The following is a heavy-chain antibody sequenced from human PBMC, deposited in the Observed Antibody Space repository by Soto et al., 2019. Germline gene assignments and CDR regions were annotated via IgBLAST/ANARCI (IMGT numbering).Heavy chain of an antibody. CDR3: AKDQGRGYYDSSGYPY. Sequence: GGSLRLSCAASGFTFSSYAMSWVRQAPGKGLEWVSAISGSGGSTYYADSVKGRFTISRDNSKNTLYLQMNSLRAEDTAVYYCAKDQGRGYYDSSGYPYWGQGTLVTVSS. V-gene: IGHV3-23*01. CDR2: ISGSGGST. CDR1: GFTFSSYA. J-gene: IGHJ4*02. D-gene: IGHD3-22*01.